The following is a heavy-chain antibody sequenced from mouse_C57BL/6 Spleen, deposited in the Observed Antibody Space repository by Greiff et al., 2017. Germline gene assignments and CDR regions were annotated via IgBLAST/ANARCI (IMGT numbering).Heavy chain of an antibody. D-gene: IGHD4-1*01. CDR2: IHPNSGST. Sequence: QVQLQQPGAELVKPGASVKLSCKASGYTFTSYWMHWVKQRPGQGLEWIGMIHPNSGSTNYNEKFKSKATLTVDKSSSTAYMHLSSLTSEDSAVYYCARSGLGRNYFDYWGQGTTLTVSS. J-gene: IGHJ2*01. CDR3: ARSGLGRNYFDY. V-gene: IGHV1-64*01. CDR1: GYTFTSYW.